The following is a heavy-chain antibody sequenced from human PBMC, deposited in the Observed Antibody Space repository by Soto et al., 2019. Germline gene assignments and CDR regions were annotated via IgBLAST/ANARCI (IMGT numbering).Heavy chain of an antibody. CDR2: ISYDGSNK. D-gene: IGHD3-9*01. J-gene: IGHJ4*02. V-gene: IGHV3-30-3*01. CDR3: AMVYDILTGFDY. CDR1: GFTFSSYA. Sequence: SGGSLRLSCAASGFTFSSYAMHWVRQAPGKGLEWVAVISYDGSNKYYADSVKGRFTISRDNSKNTLYLQMNSLRAEDTAVYYCAMVYDILTGFDYWGQGTLVTVSS.